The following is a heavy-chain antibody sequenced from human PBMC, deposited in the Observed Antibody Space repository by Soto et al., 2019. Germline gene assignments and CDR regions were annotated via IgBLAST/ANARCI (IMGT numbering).Heavy chain of an antibody. CDR3: AKDMDV. Sequence: PSETLSLTCAVYGGSFSGYYWSWIRQPPGKGLEWIGEINQSGSTNYNPSLKSRVTISVDTSKNQFSLKLSSVTAADTAVYYCAKDMDVWGKGTTVTVSS. J-gene: IGHJ6*03. CDR2: INQSGST. CDR1: GGSFSGYY. V-gene: IGHV4-34*01.